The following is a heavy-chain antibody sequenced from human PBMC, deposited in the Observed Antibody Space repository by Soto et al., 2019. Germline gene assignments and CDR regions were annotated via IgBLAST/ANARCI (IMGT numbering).Heavy chain of an antibody. CDR3: ARDLRSKYGDFDSFHV. J-gene: IGHJ3*01. V-gene: IGHV1-18*01. CDR1: GYTFTSYG. CDR2: ISTYNGNA. Sequence: QVQLVQSGAEVKNPGASVKVSCKASGYTFTSYGVSWVRQAPGQGLEWLGWISTYNGNANYAQKFQDRVTRTADISTSTAYMDLGSLRSDDTAVYYCARDLRSKYGDFDSFHVWGQGTMITVSS. D-gene: IGHD4-17*01.